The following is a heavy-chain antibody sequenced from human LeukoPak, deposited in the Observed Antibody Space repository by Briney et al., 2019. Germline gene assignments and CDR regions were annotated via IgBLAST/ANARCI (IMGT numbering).Heavy chain of an antibody. Sequence: GESLKISCKGSGYSFTSYWIGWVRQMPGKGLEWMGIIYPGDSDTRYSPSFQGQVTISADKSISTAYLQWSSLKASDTDMYYCARGTTVVTPNHYYYYGMDVWGQGTTVTVSS. CDR1: GYSFTSYW. CDR3: ARGTTVVTPNHYYYYGMDV. D-gene: IGHD4-23*01. CDR2: IYPGDSDT. J-gene: IGHJ6*02. V-gene: IGHV5-51*01.